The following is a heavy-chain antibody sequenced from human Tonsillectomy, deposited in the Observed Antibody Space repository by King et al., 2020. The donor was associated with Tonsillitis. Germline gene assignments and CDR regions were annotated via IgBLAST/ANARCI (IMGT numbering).Heavy chain of an antibody. J-gene: IGHJ6*02. CDR3: ARGSSYYGMDV. CDR1: GGSFSGYY. V-gene: IGHV4-34*01. Sequence: VQLQQWGAGLLKPSETLSLTCAVYGGSFSGYYWSWIRQPPGKGLEWIGEINHSGSTNYNPSLKSRVTISVDTSKNQFSLKLSSVTAADTAVYYCARGSSYYGMDVWGQGTTVTVSS. CDR2: INHSGST.